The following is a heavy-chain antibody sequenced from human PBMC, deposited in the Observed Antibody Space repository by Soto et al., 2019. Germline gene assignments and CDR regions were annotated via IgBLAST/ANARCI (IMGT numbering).Heavy chain of an antibody. V-gene: IGHV4-34*01. CDR3: ARGRWGYYYGSGSYPCSFDP. CDR1: GGSFSGYY. D-gene: IGHD3-10*01. J-gene: IGHJ5*02. CDR2: IKHSGST. Sequence: QVQLQQWGAGLLKPSETLSLTCAVYGGSFSGYYWSWIRQPPGKGLEWIGEIKHSGSTNYNPSLKSRVTISVDTSKNQFSLKLSSVTAADTAVYYCARGRWGYYYGSGSYPCSFDPWGQGTPVTVSS.